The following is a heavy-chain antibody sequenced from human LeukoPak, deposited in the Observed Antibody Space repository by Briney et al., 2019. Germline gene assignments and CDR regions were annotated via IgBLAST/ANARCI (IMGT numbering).Heavy chain of an antibody. CDR1: GYTFTSYY. D-gene: IGHD2-15*01. CDR3: ARDSGLSYYCSGGSCYSPGDY. CDR2: INPSGGST. J-gene: IGHJ4*02. Sequence: ASVKVSCKASGYTFTSYYMHWVRQAPGQGLEWMGIINPSGGSTSYAQKFQGRVTMTMDTSTSTVYMELSSLRSEDTAVYYCARDSGLSYYCSGGSCYSPGDYWGQGTLVTVSS. V-gene: IGHV1-46*01.